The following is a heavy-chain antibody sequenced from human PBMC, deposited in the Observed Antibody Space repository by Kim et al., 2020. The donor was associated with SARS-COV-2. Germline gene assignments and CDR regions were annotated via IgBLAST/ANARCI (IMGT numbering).Heavy chain of an antibody. V-gene: IGHV3-23*01. D-gene: IGHD5-18*01. Sequence: TYHVDSVKGRFTISRDNSKNTLYLQMNRLRAEDTAVYYCAKDSSYGYFDYWGQGTLVTVSS. J-gene: IGHJ4*02. CDR3: AKDSSYGYFDY. CDR2: T.